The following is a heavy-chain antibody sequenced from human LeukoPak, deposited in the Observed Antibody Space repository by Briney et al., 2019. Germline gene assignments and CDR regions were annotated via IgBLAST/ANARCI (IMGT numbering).Heavy chain of an antibody. D-gene: IGHD7-27*01. CDR1: GGTFSSYA. CDR3: ARDKTGDPDY. Sequence: EASVKVSCKASGGTFSSYAISWVRRAPGQGLEWMGRIIPILGIANSAQKFQGRVTITADKSTSTAYMELSSLRSEDTAVYYCARDKTGDPDYWGQGTLVTVSS. V-gene: IGHV1-69*04. CDR2: IIPILGIA. J-gene: IGHJ4*02.